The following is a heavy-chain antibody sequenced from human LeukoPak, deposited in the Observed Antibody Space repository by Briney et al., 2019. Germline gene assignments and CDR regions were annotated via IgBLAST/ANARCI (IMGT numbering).Heavy chain of an antibody. V-gene: IGHV3-23*01. D-gene: IGHD7-27*01. Sequence: GGSLRLSCAASGFTFSSYAMNWVRQAPGKGLEWVSAISGNGVTTFYADSVKGRFTISRDNSKNTLYLQMNSLRAEDTAVYFCAKSIRQLGNYYYMDVWGNGTTVTVSS. J-gene: IGHJ6*03. CDR1: GFTFSSYA. CDR3: AKSIRQLGNYYYMDV. CDR2: ISGNGVTT.